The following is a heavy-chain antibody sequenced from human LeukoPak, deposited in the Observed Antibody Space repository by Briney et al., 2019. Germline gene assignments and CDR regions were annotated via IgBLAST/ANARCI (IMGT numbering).Heavy chain of an antibody. V-gene: IGHV3-7*03. CDR3: TRGYRYVVY. D-gene: IGHD6-13*01. J-gene: IGHJ4*02. CDR1: GFTFSTYW. CDR2: INQDGSGK. Sequence: GGSLRLSCAASGFTFSTYWMSWVRQAPGKGLEWVANINQDGSGKDYVDSLKGRFTISRDNTKNSLYLQMNSLRAEDTAVYYCTRGYRYVVYWGQGTLVTVSS.